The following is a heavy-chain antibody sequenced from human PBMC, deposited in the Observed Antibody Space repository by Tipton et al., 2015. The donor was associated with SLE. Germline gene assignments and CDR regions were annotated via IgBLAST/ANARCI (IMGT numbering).Heavy chain of an antibody. CDR1: GDSINSNYH. V-gene: IGHV4-59*06. D-gene: IGHD3-22*01. J-gene: IGHJ4*02. CDR2: IYYSGIS. Sequence: TLFLTCTVSGDSINSNYHWSWFRQPAGKGREWIGFIYYSGISEYKPSLKGRVATSLDTSKNQFSLQLNSVTAADTGVYFCAREQGYFHDGSPYYYGFDSWGQGILVTVSS. CDR3: AREQGYFHDGSPYYYGFDS.